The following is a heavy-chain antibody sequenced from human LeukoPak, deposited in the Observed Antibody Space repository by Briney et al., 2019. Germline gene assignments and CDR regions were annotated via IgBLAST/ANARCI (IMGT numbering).Heavy chain of an antibody. Sequence: PGRSLRLSCAASGFTFDDYAMHWVRQAPGKGLEWVSGISWNSGSIGYADSVKGRFTISRDNAKNSQYLQMNSLRAEDTALYYCAKASVEMATITDFDYWGQGTLVAVSS. CDR3: AKASVEMATITDFDY. D-gene: IGHD5-24*01. V-gene: IGHV3-9*01. J-gene: IGHJ4*02. CDR2: ISWNSGSI. CDR1: GFTFDDYA.